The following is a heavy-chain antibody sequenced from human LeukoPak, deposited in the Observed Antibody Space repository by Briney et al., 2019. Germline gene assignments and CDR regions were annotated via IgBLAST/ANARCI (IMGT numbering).Heavy chain of an antibody. V-gene: IGHV3-48*01. CDR3: ARSNGYNSSPNY. CDR1: GFTFSSYS. J-gene: IGHJ4*02. CDR2: ISSSSNTI. D-gene: IGHD6-13*01. Sequence: GGSLRLSCAASGFTFSSYSMNWVRQAPGKGLEWVSYISSSSNTIYYADSVKGRFTISRDNAKNSLYLQMNSLRAEDTAVYYGARSNGYNSSPNYWGQGTLVTVSS.